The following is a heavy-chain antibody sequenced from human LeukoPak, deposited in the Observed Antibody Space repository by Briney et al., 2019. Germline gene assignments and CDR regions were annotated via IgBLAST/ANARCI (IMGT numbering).Heavy chain of an antibody. J-gene: IGHJ4*02. Sequence: ASVKVSCKASGYTFTSYYMHWVRQAPGRGLEWMGIINPSGGSTSYAQKFQGRVTMTRDTSTSTVYMELSSLRSEDTAVYYCARVLYDSSGYPILFDYWGQGTLVTVSS. CDR1: GYTFTSYY. V-gene: IGHV1-46*01. CDR3: ARVLYDSSGYPILFDY. CDR2: INPSGGST. D-gene: IGHD3-22*01.